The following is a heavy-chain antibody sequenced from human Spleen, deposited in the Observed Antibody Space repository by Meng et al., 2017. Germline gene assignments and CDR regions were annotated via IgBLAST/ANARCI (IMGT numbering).Heavy chain of an antibody. CDR3: ARDILVGGSYYGAFDS. CDR2: IWYDGSNK. V-gene: IGHV3-33*01. D-gene: IGHD1-26*01. J-gene: IGHJ4*02. CDR1: GFHFSSYG. Sequence: GESLKISCATSGFHFSSYGMHWVRQAPGKGLEWVAVIWYDGSNKYYADSVQGRFTVSRDNSKNTLYLQMNSLRAEDTAVYYCARDILVGGSYYGAFDSWGQGTPVTVSS.